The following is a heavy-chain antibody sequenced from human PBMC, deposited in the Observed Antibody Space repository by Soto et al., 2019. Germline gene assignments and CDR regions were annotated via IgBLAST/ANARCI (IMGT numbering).Heavy chain of an antibody. CDR2: IRGSGGST. J-gene: IGHJ4*02. CDR3: AKGAVGGGSYYGPDY. CDR1: GFTFSSYA. Sequence: PGGSLRLSCAASGFTFSSYAMSWVRQPPGKGLEWVSGIRGSGGSTYYEDSVKGRFTISSDNSKKTLYLQMNSLRAEDTAEYYCAKGAVGGGSYYGPDYWGQGTLVTVSS. D-gene: IGHD1-26*01. V-gene: IGHV3-23*01.